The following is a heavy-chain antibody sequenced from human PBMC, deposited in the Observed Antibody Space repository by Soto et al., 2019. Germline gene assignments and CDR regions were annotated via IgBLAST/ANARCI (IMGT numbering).Heavy chain of an antibody. CDR3: ASEKVGANDY. CDR1: GYTFTSYD. D-gene: IGHD1-26*01. Sequence: QVQLVQSGAEVQKPGASVKVSCKASGYTFTSYDINWVRQATEQGLEWMGWMNPYSGNTGYAQKLQVRVSMTRNTSISTAYMELSCLRSDDTAVYYCASEKVGANDYWGQGTLVTVSS. CDR2: MNPYSGNT. V-gene: IGHV1-8*01. J-gene: IGHJ4*02.